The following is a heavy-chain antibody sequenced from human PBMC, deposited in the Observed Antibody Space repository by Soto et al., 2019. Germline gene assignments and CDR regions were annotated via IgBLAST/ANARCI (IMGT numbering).Heavy chain of an antibody. CDR3: TTPTYIWGSYRVDY. Sequence: VQLVESGGGLVQPGGSLRLSCAASGFTFSNAWMSWVRQAPGKGLEWVGRIKSKTDGGTTDYAAPVKGRFTISRDDSKNTLYLQMNSLKTEDTAVYYCTTPTYIWGSYRVDYWGQGTLVTVSS. V-gene: IGHV3-15*01. CDR1: GFTFSNAW. D-gene: IGHD3-16*02. CDR2: IKSKTDGGTT. J-gene: IGHJ4*02.